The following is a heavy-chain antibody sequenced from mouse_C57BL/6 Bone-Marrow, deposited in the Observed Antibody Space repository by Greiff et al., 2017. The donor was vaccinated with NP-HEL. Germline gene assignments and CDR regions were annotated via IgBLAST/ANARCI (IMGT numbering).Heavy chain of an antibody. Sequence: VKLMESGPGLVQPSQSLSITCTVSGFSLTSYGVHWVRQSPGKGLEWLGVIWRGGSTDYNAAFMSRLSITKDNSKSQVFFKMNSLQADDTAIYYCAKNNGSSYAYFDYWGQGTTLTVSS. CDR3: AKNNGSSYAYFDY. J-gene: IGHJ2*01. V-gene: IGHV2-5*01. CDR1: GFSLTSYG. CDR2: IWRGGST. D-gene: IGHD1-1*01.